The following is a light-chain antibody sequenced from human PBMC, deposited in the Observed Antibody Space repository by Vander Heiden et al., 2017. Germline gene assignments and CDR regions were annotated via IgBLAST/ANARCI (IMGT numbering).Light chain of an antibody. J-gene: IGKJ4*02. V-gene: IGKV4-1*01. CDR3: QQYYIAPLT. CDR1: QSVLYSSNNNNY. CDR2: WAS. Sequence: DIVMPQSPDSLAVSLGEKATINCKSSQSVLYSSNNNNYLAWYQQKPGQPPKLLIYWASTRQSGVPDRFSGSGSGTDFTLTISSLQADDVAVYYCQQYYIAPLTFGGGTRVEIK.